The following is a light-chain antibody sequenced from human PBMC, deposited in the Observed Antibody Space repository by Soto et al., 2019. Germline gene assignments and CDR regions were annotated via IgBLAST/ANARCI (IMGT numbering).Light chain of an antibody. V-gene: IGKV1-39*01. Sequence: DIQMTQSPSSLSASVGDRVTITCRASQSISSYLNWYQQKPGKAPKLLIYGASSLQSGDPSRFSGSGSGTDFTLTISRLEPEDFAVYYCHQYGTLYTFGQGTKLEIK. CDR3: HQYGTLYT. J-gene: IGKJ2*01. CDR2: GAS. CDR1: QSISSY.